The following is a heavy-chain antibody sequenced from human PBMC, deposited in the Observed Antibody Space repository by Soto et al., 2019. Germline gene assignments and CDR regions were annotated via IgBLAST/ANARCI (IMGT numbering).Heavy chain of an antibody. Sequence: GGSLRLSCAASGFTFSSYWMHWVRQAPGKGLVWVSRINSDGSSTSYADSVKGRFTISRDNAKNTLYLQMNSLRAEDTAVYYCARTPGDIVVVPPRLGDAFDIWGQGTMVTVSS. CDR2: INSDGSST. CDR1: GFTFSSYW. J-gene: IGHJ3*02. D-gene: IGHD2-2*01. V-gene: IGHV3-74*01. CDR3: ARTPGDIVVVPPRLGDAFDI.